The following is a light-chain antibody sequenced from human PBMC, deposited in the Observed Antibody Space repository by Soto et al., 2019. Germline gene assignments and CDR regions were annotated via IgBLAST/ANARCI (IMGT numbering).Light chain of an antibody. Sequence: QSALTQPASVSGSPGQSITISCTGTSSDVGGYNSVSWYQQHPGKAPKLIIYEVSNRPSGVSNHFSGSKSGNTASLTISGLQPEDEADYYCSSYTSSSTVVFGGGTQLTVL. CDR3: SSYTSSSTVV. V-gene: IGLV2-14*01. CDR2: EVS. J-gene: IGLJ2*01. CDR1: SSDVGGYNS.